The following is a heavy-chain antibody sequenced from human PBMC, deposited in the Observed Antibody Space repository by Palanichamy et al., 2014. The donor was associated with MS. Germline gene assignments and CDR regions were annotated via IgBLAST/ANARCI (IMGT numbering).Heavy chain of an antibody. CDR2: IFHSGSA. CDR1: GGSISNTNW. D-gene: IGHD3-9*01. V-gene: IGHV4-4*02. J-gene: IGHJ3*01. CDR3: ARDKPYRGDWFYAFDV. Sequence: QVQLQESGPGLVKPSETLSLNCAVSGGSISNTNWWSWVRRPPGKGLEWIGDIFHSGSANYNPSLKSRVTMSVDKSKNRFSLRLNSVTAADTAVYYCARDKPYRGDWFYAFDVWGQGTMVIVSS.